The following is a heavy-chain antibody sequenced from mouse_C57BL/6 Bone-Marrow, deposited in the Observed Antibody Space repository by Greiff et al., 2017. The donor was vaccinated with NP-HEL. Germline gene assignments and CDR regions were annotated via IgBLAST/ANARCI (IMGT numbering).Heavy chain of an antibody. J-gene: IGHJ2*01. CDR1: GFTFSSYG. Sequence: EVQLVESGGDLVKPGGSLKLSCAASGFTFSSYGMSWVRQTPDKRLEWVATISSGGSYTYYPDSVKGRFTISRDNAKNPLYLQMSSLKSEDTAMYYCARHYYSNYFDYWGQGTTLTVSS. D-gene: IGHD2-5*01. V-gene: IGHV5-6*01. CDR3: ARHYYSNYFDY. CDR2: ISSGGSYT.